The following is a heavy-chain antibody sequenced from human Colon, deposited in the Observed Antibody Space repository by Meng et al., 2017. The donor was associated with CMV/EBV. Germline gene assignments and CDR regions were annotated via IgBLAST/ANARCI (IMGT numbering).Heavy chain of an antibody. J-gene: IGHJ4*02. CDR1: GFPFSNVW. D-gene: IGHD1-14*01. V-gene: IGHV3-15*01. CDR3: TTAYGRGTGDY. CDR2: IKRKSDGGTA. Sequence: EGQRVGSGGGSVKPGGSLRLSCVTSGFPFSNVWMSWVRQAPGKGLEWVGRIKRKSDGGTADFAAPVKGRFTISRDDSKTTLYLQMNSLRSEDTAVYYCTTAYGRGTGDYWGQGTLVTVSS.